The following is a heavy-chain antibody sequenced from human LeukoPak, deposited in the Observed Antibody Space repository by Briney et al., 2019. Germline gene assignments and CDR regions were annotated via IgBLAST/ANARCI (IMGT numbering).Heavy chain of an antibody. CDR3: AKDRVPGVVAATHGVDY. J-gene: IGHJ4*02. CDR2: ISGSGGST. D-gene: IGHD2-15*01. CDR1: GFTFSSYA. V-gene: IGHV3-23*01. Sequence: GGSLRLSCAASGFTFSSYAMSWVRQAPGKGLEWVSGISGSGGSTYYADSVKGRFTISRDNSKNTLYLQMNSPRAEDTAVYYCAKDRVPGVVAATHGVDYWGQGTLVTVPS.